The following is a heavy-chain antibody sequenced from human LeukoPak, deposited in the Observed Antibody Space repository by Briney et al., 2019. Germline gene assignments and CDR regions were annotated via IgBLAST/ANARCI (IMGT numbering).Heavy chain of an antibody. CDR3: ARLGSVAMPFDY. V-gene: IGHV4-39*07. J-gene: IGHJ4*02. CDR1: GGSISSSSYY. CDR2: IYYSGST. D-gene: IGHD2-2*01. Sequence: SETLSLTCTVSGGSISSSSYYWGWIRQPPGKGLEWIGSIYYSGSTYYNPSLKSRVTISVDTSKNQFSLNLISVTAADTAVYYCARLGSVAMPFDYWGQGTLVTVSS.